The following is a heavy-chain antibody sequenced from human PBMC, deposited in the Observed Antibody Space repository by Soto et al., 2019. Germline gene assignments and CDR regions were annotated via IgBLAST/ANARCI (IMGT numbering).Heavy chain of an antibody. CDR2: IYWDDDK. V-gene: IGHV2-5*02. Sequence: QITLKESGPTLVKPTQTLTLTCTFSGFSLSTSGVGVGWIRQPPGKALEWLALIYWDDDKRYSPSLKSRLTIPKATSKNQVVLTMTNMDPVDTATYYCAHSPRGYSYGYENWFDPWGQGTLVTVSS. J-gene: IGHJ5*02. D-gene: IGHD5-18*01. CDR3: AHSPRGYSYGYENWFDP. CDR1: GFSLSTSGVG.